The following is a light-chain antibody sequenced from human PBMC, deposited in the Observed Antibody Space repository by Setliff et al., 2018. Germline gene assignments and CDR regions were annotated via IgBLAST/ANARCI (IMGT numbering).Light chain of an antibody. V-gene: IGLV1-40*01. Sequence: QSVLTQPPSVSGAPGQRVTISCAGSSSNIGAGYDVHWYQQLPGTAPKLLIYGNNIRPSGVPDRFSGSQSGTSASLAITGLQAEDEADYYCSAYGGPNNWGVFGTGTKVTVL. CDR3: SAYGGPNNWGV. J-gene: IGLJ1*01. CDR1: SSNIGAGYD. CDR2: GNN.